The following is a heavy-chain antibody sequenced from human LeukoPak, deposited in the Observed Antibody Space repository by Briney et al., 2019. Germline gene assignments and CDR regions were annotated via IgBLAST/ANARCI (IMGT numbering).Heavy chain of an antibody. CDR2: TSSDGNIK. Sequence: QSAGSLRLSCAASGFTFSGYSMHWVRQAPGKGLNWVALTSSDGNIKYYADSVKGRFIISRGNSKNTLYLQMNSLAPEDTAVYYCARAMDTAMGPYFDYWGQGTLVTVSS. J-gene: IGHJ4*02. CDR1: GFTFSGYS. CDR3: ARAMDTAMGPYFDY. V-gene: IGHV3-30*04. D-gene: IGHD5-18*01.